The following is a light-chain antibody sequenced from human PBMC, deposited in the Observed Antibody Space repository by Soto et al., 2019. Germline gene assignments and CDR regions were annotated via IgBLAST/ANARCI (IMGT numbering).Light chain of an antibody. V-gene: IGKV1-5*01. Sequence: DIQMTQSPSSLPASVGDRVTITCRASQSISYRLAWYQQKPGKAPKVLIYDVSSLDSGVPSRFSGSESGTEFTLNSGSVQPDGFETDSSQQSYSTPRRFGQGTKVDI. CDR2: DVS. CDR1: QSISYR. CDR3: QQSYSTPRR. J-gene: IGKJ1*01.